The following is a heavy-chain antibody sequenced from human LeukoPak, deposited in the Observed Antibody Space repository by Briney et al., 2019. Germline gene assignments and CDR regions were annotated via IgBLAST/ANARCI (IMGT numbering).Heavy chain of an antibody. CDR2: ISGSGGST. V-gene: IGHV3-23*01. Sequence: GGSLRLSCAASGFTFSSYAMSWVRQAPGKGREWVSAISGSGGSTYYADSVKGRFTISRDNSKNTLYLQMNSLRAEDTAVYYCAKSTQLWLPSPPKFDYWGQGTLVTVSS. CDR1: GFTFSSYA. J-gene: IGHJ4*02. D-gene: IGHD5-18*01. CDR3: AKSTQLWLPSPPKFDY.